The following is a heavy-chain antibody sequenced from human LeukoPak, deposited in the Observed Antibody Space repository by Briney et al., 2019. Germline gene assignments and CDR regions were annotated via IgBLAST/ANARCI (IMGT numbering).Heavy chain of an antibody. CDR2: IYYSGST. V-gene: IGHV4-61*01. J-gene: IGHJ4*02. CDR3: ARGEPPSSRWYMGFDY. Sequence: PSETLSLTCAVSGYSISSGYYWGWIRQPPGRGLEWIGYIYYSGSTNYNPSLKSRVTISVDTSKNQFSLKLSSVTAADTAVYYCARGEPPSSRWYMGFDYRGQGTLVTVSS. CDR1: GYSISSGYY. D-gene: IGHD6-13*01.